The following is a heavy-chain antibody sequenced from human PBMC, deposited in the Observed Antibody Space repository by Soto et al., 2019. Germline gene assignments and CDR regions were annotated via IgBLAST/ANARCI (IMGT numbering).Heavy chain of an antibody. J-gene: IGHJ4*02. Sequence: AASVKVSCKASGGTFSSYAISWVRQAPGQGLEWMGGIIPIFGTANYAQKFQGRVTITADKSTSTAYMELSSLRSEDTAVYYCARDTPPYDYVWSGRYPNRGLDYWGQGTLVTVSS. CDR3: ARDTPPYDYVWSGRYPNRGLDY. CDR2: IIPIFGTA. D-gene: IGHD3-16*01. CDR1: GGTFSSYA. V-gene: IGHV1-69*06.